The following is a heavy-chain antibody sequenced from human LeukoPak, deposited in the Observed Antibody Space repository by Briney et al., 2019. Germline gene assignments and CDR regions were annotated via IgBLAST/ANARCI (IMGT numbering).Heavy chain of an antibody. CDR1: RFTFSSYA. CDR3: AKAFSSICYDSSGFYFDFDY. Sequence: PGGSLWLSCAASRFTFSSYAMSWVRQAPGKGLEWVSAISSSGGSTYYADSVKGRFTISRDNSKNTLYLQMNSLRAEDTAVYYCAKAFSSICYDSSGFYFDFDYWGQGTLVTVSS. D-gene: IGHD3-22*01. J-gene: IGHJ4*02. CDR2: ISSSGGST. V-gene: IGHV3-23*01.